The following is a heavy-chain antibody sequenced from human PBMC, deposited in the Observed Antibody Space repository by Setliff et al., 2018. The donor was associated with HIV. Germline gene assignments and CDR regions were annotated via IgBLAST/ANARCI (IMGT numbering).Heavy chain of an antibody. CDR3: ARMVRSGYDRGHFDY. V-gene: IGHV3-48*03. D-gene: IGHD5-12*01. CDR2: ISTTASHI. CDR1: KFTFTNYE. Sequence: PGGSLRLSCTASKFTFTNYELNWVRQAPGKGLEWISYISTTASHIYYADSVKGRFTVSRDNAKNSLYLQMNSLRAEDTAVYFCARMVRSGYDRGHFDYWGQGVQVTVSS. J-gene: IGHJ4*02.